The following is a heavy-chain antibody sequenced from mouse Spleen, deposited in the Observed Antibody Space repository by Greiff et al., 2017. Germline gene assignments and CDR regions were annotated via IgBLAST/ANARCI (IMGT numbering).Heavy chain of an antibody. CDR1: GFTFTDYY. D-gene: IGHD2-5*01. J-gene: IGHJ2*01. V-gene: IGHV7-3*01. Sequence: VHVKQSGGGLVQPGGSLSLSCAASGFTFTDYYMSWVRQPPGKALEWLGFIRNKANGYTTEYSASVKGRFTISRDNSQSILYLQMNALRAEDSATYYCARSHYSNYFDYWGQGTTLTVSS. CDR2: IRNKANGYTT. CDR3: ARSHYSNYFDY.